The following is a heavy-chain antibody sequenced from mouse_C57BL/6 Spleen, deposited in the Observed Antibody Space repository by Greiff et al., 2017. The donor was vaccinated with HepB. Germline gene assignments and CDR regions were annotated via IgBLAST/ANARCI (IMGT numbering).Heavy chain of an antibody. J-gene: IGHJ4*01. CDR2: ISSGSSTI. V-gene: IGHV5-17*01. CDR3: ARKLYPLYAMDY. Sequence: EVHLVASGGGLVKPGGSLKLSCAASGFTFSDYGMHWVRQAPEKGLEWVAYISSGSSTIYYADTVKGRFTISRDNAKNTLFLQMTSLRSEDTAMYYCARKLYPLYAMDYWGQGTSVTVSS. CDR1: GFTFSDYG. D-gene: IGHD2-12*01.